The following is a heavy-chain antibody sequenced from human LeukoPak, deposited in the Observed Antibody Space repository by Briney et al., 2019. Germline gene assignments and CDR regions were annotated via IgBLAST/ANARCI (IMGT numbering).Heavy chain of an antibody. CDR3: ARRGSSSPTGYSYYCMDV. J-gene: IGHJ6*03. CDR2: IHYSGST. D-gene: IGHD6-6*01. Sequence: SETLSLICTVSGGSISSYYWSWIRQPPGKGLEWIGYIHYSGSTNYNPSLNSRGSMSVDTSKNQFSLKLTSVTAADTAVYYCARRGSSSPTGYSYYCMDVWGIGTTVTVSS. V-gene: IGHV4-59*08. CDR1: GGSISSYY.